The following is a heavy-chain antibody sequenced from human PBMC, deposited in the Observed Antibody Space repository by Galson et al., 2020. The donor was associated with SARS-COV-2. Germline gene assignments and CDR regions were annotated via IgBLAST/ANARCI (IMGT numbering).Heavy chain of an antibody. V-gene: IGHV1-2*05. CDR3: AREGGSSTAEFDY. CDR2: INPDSGVT. CDR1: GYAFTAYY. Sequence: ASVKVSCKASGYAFTAYYIHWVRQATGQGLEWMGRINPDSGVTIYAQKFQDRVTMTRDTSISTAYMELNILKSDDAVVYYCAREGGSSTAEFDYWGQGTLVTVSS. D-gene: IGHD2-15*01. J-gene: IGHJ4*02.